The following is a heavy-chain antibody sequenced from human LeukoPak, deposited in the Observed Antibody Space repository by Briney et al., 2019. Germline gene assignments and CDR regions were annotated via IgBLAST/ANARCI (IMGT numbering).Heavy chain of an antibody. D-gene: IGHD6-13*01. J-gene: IGHJ4*02. CDR2: MNPNSGNT. V-gene: IGHV1-8*03. CDR3: ARGDLAAAGSYYFDY. CDR1: GYTFTSYD. Sequence: ASVKVSCKASGYTFTSYDINWVRQATGPGLEWMGWMNPNSGNTGYAQKFQGRVTITRNTSISTAYMELGSLRSEDTAVYYCARGDLAAAGSYYFDYWGQGTLVTVSS.